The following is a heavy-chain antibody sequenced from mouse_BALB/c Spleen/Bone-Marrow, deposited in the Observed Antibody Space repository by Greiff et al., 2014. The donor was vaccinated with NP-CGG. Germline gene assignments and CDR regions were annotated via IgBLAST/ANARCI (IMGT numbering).Heavy chain of an antibody. CDR2: ISNGGGSI. CDR3: ASHYYDSSPFAY. Sequence: VQLKESGGGLVQPGGSLKLSCAASGFTFSSYTMSWVRQTPEKRLVWVAYISNGGGSIYYPDTVKGRFIISRDNDKNTLYLQMSSLKSEDTAMYYCASHYYDSSPFAYWGQGTLVTVSA. J-gene: IGHJ3*01. CDR1: GFTFSSYT. V-gene: IGHV5-12-2*01. D-gene: IGHD1-1*01.